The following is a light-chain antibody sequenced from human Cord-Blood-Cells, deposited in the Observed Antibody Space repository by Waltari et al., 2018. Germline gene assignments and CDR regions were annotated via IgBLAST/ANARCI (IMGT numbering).Light chain of an antibody. V-gene: IGLV2-11*01. J-gene: IGLJ1*01. CDR1: SSAVGGYNY. Sequence: QSALTQPRSVSGPPGPSVTISCTGTSSAVGGYNYVSWYQQHPGKAPKLMIYDVSKRPSGVPDRFSGSKSGNTASLTISGLQAEDEADYYCCSYAGSYTYVFGTGTKVTVL. CDR2: DVS. CDR3: CSYAGSYTYV.